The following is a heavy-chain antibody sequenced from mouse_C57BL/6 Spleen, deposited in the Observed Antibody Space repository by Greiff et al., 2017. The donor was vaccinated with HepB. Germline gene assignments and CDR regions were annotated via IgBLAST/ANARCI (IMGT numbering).Heavy chain of an antibody. CDR3: AREGDYSLFDY. V-gene: IGHV3-1*01. D-gene: IGHD1-1*01. CDR1: GYSITSGYD. CDR2: ISYSGST. J-gene: IGHJ2*01. Sequence: EVQLQESGPGMVKPSQSLSLTCTVTGYSITSGYDWHWIRHFPGNKLEWMGYISYSGSTNYNPSLKSRISITHDTSKNHFFLKLNSVTTEDTATYYCAREGDYSLFDYWGQGTTLTVSS.